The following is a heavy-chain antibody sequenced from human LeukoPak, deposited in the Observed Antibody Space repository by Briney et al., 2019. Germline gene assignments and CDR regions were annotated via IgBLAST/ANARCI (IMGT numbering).Heavy chain of an antibody. J-gene: IGHJ4*02. V-gene: IGHV3-7*01. CDR1: GFTITSYV. CDR2: IKKDGSKI. Sequence: PGGSLRLSCTASGFTITSYVTSWVRQAPGKGLEWVANIKKDGSKIYYVDSVKGRFTISRDNAKNSVYLQMNSLRVEDTAMYYCARDGDCFDYWGQGTPVTVSS. D-gene: IGHD4-17*01. CDR3: ARDGDCFDY.